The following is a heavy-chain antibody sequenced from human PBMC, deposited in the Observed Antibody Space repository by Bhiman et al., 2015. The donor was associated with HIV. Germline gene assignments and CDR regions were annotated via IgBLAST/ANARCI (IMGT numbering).Heavy chain of an antibody. CDR3: AREFTGYSSSNFDY. CDR1: GFTFSIYS. J-gene: IGHJ4*02. D-gene: IGHD6-13*01. V-gene: IGHV3-21*01. Sequence: EVQLVESGGGLVKPGGSLRLSCAASGFTFSIYSMNWVRQAPGKGLEWVSSISSSSSYIYYADSVKGRFTISRDNAKNSLYLQMNSLGAEDTAVYYCAREFTGYSSSNFDYWAEEPVGHRLL. CDR2: ISSSSSYI.